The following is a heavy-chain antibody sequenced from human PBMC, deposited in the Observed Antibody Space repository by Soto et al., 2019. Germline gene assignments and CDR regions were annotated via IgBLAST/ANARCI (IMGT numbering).Heavy chain of an antibody. CDR2: IYYSGST. V-gene: IGHV4-39*01. J-gene: IGHJ4*02. Sequence: SETLSLTYTVSGGSISSSSYYWGWIRQPPGKGLEWIGSIYYSGSTYYNPSLKSRVTISVDTSKNQFSLKLSSVTAADTAVYYCARRGRGDRGYYFDYWGQGTLVTVSS. CDR3: ARRGRGDRGYYFDY. CDR1: GGSISSSSYY. D-gene: IGHD3-16*01.